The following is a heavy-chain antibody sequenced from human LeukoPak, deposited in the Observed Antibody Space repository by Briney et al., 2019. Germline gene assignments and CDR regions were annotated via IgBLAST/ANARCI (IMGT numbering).Heavy chain of an antibody. D-gene: IGHD7-27*01. CDR1: GGSISTSSYY. CDR2: IFYGGST. J-gene: IGHJ4*02. V-gene: IGHV4-39*07. Sequence: PSETLSLTCTVSGGSISTSSYYWGWVRQPPGKGLEWIGNIFYGGSTYYSPSLKSRVTISADTSKNQFSLKLYSVTAADTAVYYCATRKLGNDYWGQGTLVTVSS. CDR3: ATRKLGNDY.